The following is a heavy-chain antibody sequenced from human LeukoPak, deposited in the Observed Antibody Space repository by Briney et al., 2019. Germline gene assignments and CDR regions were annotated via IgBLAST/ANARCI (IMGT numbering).Heavy chain of an antibody. V-gene: IGHV4-39*07. J-gene: IGHJ1*01. CDR3: ARVAAGSVAEYFQH. CDR2: IYYSGRT. CDR1: GGSISSSSYY. D-gene: IGHD6-13*01. Sequence: SETLSLTCTVSGGSISSSSYYWGWIRQPPGKGLEWIGSIYYSGRTYYNPSLKSRVTISVDTSKNQFSLKLSSVTAADTAVYYCARVAAGSVAEYFQHWGQGTLVTVSS.